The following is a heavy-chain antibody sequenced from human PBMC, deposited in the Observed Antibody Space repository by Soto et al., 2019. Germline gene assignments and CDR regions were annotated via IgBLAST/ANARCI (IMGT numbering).Heavy chain of an antibody. Sequence: GGSVRLSCVASGFTLSSYWMHWVRQAPGKGQVWVSRINSDGSSRTYADSVRGRLTISRDNAKNKLYLQMNSLRAEDTVVYYCARVDATLSAYYYSMDVWGKGTTVTVSS. CDR2: INSDGSSR. CDR1: GFTLSSYW. J-gene: IGHJ6*03. V-gene: IGHV3-74*01. CDR3: ARVDATLSAYYYSMDV. D-gene: IGHD1-26*01.